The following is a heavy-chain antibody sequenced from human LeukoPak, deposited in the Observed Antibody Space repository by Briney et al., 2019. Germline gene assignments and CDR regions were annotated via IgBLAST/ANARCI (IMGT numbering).Heavy chain of an antibody. CDR3: ARGRLAYCGGDCYVFDY. CDR1: GFTFSSYS. V-gene: IGHV3-21*01. D-gene: IGHD2-21*02. J-gene: IGHJ4*02. Sequence: GGSLRLSCAASGFTFSSYSMNWVRQAPGKGLEWVSSISSSSSYIYYADSVKGRFTISRDNAKNSLYLQMNSLRAEDTAVYYCARGRLAYCGGDCYVFDYWGQGTLVTVSS. CDR2: ISSSSSYI.